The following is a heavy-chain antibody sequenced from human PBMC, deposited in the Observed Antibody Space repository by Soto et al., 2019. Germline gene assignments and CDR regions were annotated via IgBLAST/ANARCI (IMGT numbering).Heavy chain of an antibody. J-gene: IGHJ5*02. CDR3: ARLRWETENNWFDP. CDR2: IYPSGST. V-gene: IGHV4-30-4*01. D-gene: IGHD1-26*01. CDR1: GDSINSVDHY. Sequence: QVQLQESGPGLVRPSQTLSLTCTVSGDSINSVDHYWSWIRQPPGKGLEWMGYIYPSGSTHFNPSLTSRLTISIDTSTNRFSLNLTSVTAADTAVYFCARLRWETENNWFDPWGQGALVTVSS.